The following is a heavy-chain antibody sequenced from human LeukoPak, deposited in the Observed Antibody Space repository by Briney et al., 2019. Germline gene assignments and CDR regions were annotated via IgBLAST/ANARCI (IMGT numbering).Heavy chain of an antibody. CDR3: ARDGLGGRAMVTESDY. D-gene: IGHD5-18*01. CDR1: GYTFTSYG. J-gene: IGHJ4*02. Sequence: ASVKVSCKAFGYTFTSYGISWVRQAPGQGLEWMGWISAYDGNTNYAQKLQGRVTMTTDTSTSTAYMELRSLRSDDTAVYYCARDGLGGRAMVTESDYWGQGTLVTVSS. V-gene: IGHV1-18*04. CDR2: ISAYDGNT.